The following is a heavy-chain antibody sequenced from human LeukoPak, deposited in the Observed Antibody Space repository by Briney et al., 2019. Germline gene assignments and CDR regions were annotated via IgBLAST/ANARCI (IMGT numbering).Heavy chain of an antibody. CDR2: IWFDGSNK. CDR1: RFTFSNYG. V-gene: IGHV3-30*02. Sequence: PGGSLRLSCSASRFTFSNYGMHWVRQAPGKGLQWVAFIWFDGSNKYYADSVKGRFTISRDNSKRTLYLEVNSLRAEDTAVYYCARGSHQDYFGSMTYLFDYWGQGTLVTVSS. CDR3: ARGSHQDYFGSMTYLFDY. J-gene: IGHJ4*02. D-gene: IGHD3-10*01.